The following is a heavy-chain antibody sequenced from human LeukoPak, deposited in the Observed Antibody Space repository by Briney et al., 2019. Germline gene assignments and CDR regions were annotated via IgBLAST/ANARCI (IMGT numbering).Heavy chain of an antibody. D-gene: IGHD6-13*01. CDR2: IYYSGST. V-gene: IGHV4-59*01. Sequence: PSETLSLTCTVSAGSISGYYWSWSRQPPGKGLEWIGYIYYSGSTNYNPSLKSRVTISVDTSKNQFSLKLSSVTAADTAVYYCARGCSAGTPHNWFDPWGQGTLVTVSS. CDR3: ARGCSAGTPHNWFDP. CDR1: AGSISGYY. J-gene: IGHJ5*02.